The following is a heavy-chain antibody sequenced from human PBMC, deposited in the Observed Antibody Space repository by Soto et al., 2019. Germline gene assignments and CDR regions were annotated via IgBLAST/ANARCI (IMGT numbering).Heavy chain of an antibody. CDR3: TTDRGVAVAGPGYNWFDP. CDR1: GGSIDSDDYY. V-gene: IGHV4-30-4*02. Sequence: PSDTLSLTCTVSGGSIDSDDYYWTWIRQPPGKGLEWIGYIYSSGRTSYNPSLESRLTISIDTSKNQFSLHLNSVSAADTAVYFCTTDRGVAVAGPGYNWFDPWGQGSLVTVSS. J-gene: IGHJ5*02. D-gene: IGHD6-19*01. CDR2: IYSSGRT.